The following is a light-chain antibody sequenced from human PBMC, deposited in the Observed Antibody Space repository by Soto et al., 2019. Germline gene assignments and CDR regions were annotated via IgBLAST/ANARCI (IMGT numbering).Light chain of an antibody. CDR3: QQRSNWPIT. J-gene: IGKJ5*01. V-gene: IGKV3-11*01. CDR1: QSVSSY. CDR2: DAS. Sequence: PGERATLSCRASQSVSSYLGWYQQKPGQAPRLLIYDASNRATGIPVRFSGSGSGTDFTLTISSLEPEDFAVYYCQQRSNWPITFGQGTRLEIK.